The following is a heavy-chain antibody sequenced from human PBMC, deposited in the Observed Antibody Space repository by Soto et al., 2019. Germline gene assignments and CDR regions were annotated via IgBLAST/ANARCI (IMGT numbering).Heavy chain of an antibody. CDR2: ISSTSGTI. J-gene: IGHJ4*02. CDR1: GFTFSYYG. CDR3: ARGGAARPDY. V-gene: IGHV3-48*01. Sequence: EVQLVQSGGGLVQPGGSLRLSCAASGFTFSYYGMDWVRQAPGKGLEWVSYISSTSGTIDYADSVKGRFIISRDNAKDSLFLQMNSLRVEDTAVYYCARGGAARPDYWGQGALVTVSS.